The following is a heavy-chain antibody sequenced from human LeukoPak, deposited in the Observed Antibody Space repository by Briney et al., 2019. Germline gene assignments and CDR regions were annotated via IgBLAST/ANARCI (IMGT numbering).Heavy chain of an antibody. V-gene: IGHV3-9*01. CDR3: AKDTAAADAFDI. CDR2: ISWNSGSI. CDR1: GFTFDDYA. J-gene: IGHJ3*02. D-gene: IGHD6-13*01. Sequence: PGGSLRLSCAASGFTFDDYAMHWVRQAPGKGLEWVSGISWNSGSIGYADSVKGLFTISRDNAKNSLYLQMNSLRAEDTALYYCAKDTAAADAFDIWGQGTMVTVSS.